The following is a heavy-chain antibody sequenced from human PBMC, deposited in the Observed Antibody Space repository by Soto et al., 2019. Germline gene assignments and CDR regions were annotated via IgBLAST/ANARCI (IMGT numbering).Heavy chain of an antibody. CDR2: ISGSGGST. CDR1: GFTFSSYA. V-gene: IGHV3-23*01. CDR3: AKSGGRTTVTSNWFDP. J-gene: IGHJ5*02. D-gene: IGHD4-17*01. Sequence: GGSLRLSCAASGFTFSSYAMSWVRQAPGKGLEWVSAISGSGGSTYYADSVKGRFTISRDNSKNTLYLQMNSLRAEDTAVYYCAKSGGRTTVTSNWFDPWGQGTLVTVSS.